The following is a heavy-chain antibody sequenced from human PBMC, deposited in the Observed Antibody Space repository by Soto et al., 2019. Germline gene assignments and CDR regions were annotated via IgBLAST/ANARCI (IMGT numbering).Heavy chain of an antibody. CDR1: GGTFSSYA. CDR3: VASGVVVTAIRNWFDP. CDR2: IIPIFGTA. J-gene: IGHJ5*02. Sequence: QVQLVQSGAEVKKPGSSAKVSCKASGGTFSSYAISWVRQAPGQGLEWMGGIIPIFGTANYAQKFQGRVTITADESTSTAYMELSSLRSEDTAVYYCVASGVVVTAIRNWFDPWGQGTLVTVSS. V-gene: IGHV1-69*01. D-gene: IGHD2-21*02.